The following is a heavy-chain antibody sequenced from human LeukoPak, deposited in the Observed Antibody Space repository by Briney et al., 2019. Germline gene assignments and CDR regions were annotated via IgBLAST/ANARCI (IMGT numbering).Heavy chain of an antibody. D-gene: IGHD6-19*01. V-gene: IGHV3-21*01. J-gene: IGHJ1*01. CDR2: ISRRSDSI. CDR3: ARGTVAGTIQH. CDR1: GFTFSTFS. Sequence: PVGSLRLSCAASGFTFSTFSMNWLRQAPGKGLEWVSCISRRSDSIYYADSVKGRLTISRDNAKNTLYLQMSRLSVEDTGVYFCARGTVAGTIQHWGQGTLVSVSS.